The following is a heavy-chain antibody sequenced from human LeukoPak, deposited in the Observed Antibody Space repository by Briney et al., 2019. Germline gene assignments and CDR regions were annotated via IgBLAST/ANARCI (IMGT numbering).Heavy chain of an antibody. Sequence: GSSVKVSCKASGGTFISYAISWVRQAPGQGLEWMGRIIPILGIANYAQKFQGRVTITADKSTSTAYMELSSLRSEDTAVYYCARDLSDGLDYWGQGTLVTVSS. D-gene: IGHD5-24*01. J-gene: IGHJ4*02. V-gene: IGHV1-69*04. CDR2: IIPILGIA. CDR3: ARDLSDGLDY. CDR1: GGTFISYA.